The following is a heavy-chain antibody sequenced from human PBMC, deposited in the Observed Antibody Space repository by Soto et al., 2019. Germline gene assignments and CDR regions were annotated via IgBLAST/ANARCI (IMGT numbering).Heavy chain of an antibody. J-gene: IGHJ4*02. CDR1: GGFSGGSDGY. CDR3: TDMRGQWLPRD. D-gene: IGHD6-19*01. Sequence: SETQSLTCRVAGGFSGGSDGYWGWIRQPPGKGLEWIGNIYYSGISYSYPSLKGRVTMSVDTSKNQFSMRLSSVTAADTAVYYCTDMRGQWLPRDWGRGIMVTVSS. V-gene: IGHV4-39*01. CDR2: IYYSGIS.